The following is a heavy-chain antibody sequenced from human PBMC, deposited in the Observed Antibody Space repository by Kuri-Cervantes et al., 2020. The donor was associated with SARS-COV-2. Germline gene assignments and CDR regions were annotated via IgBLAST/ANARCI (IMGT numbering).Heavy chain of an antibody. Sequence: ESLKISCAVYGGSFSDYAWTLIRQTPAKGLEWIGQINHGGSTSYNPSLKSGVTISVDTSKKQFSLKLTSVTVADTAVYYCARGSPGYWGQGTLVTVSS. CDR2: INHGGST. J-gene: IGHJ4*02. V-gene: IGHV4-34*01. CDR3: ARGSPGY. CDR1: GGSFSDYA.